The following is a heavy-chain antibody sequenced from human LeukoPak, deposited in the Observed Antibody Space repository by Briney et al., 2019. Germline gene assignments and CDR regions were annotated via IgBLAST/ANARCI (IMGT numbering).Heavy chain of an antibody. Sequence: SETLSLTCSVSGGFNTYYYWSWIRQPPGKGLEWIGYFYHSGSTNYNPSLKSRVTISVDTSKNHFSLKLSSVTAADTAVYYCARGQWLPVFDFWGQGTLVTVSS. V-gene: IGHV4-59*01. J-gene: IGHJ4*02. CDR2: FYHSGST. CDR1: GGFNTYYY. CDR3: ARGQWLPVFDF. D-gene: IGHD3-22*01.